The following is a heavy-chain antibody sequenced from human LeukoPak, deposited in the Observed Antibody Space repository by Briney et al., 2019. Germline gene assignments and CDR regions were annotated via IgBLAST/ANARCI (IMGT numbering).Heavy chain of an antibody. CDR2: IYASGST. D-gene: IGHD6-19*01. CDR3: ARHKYSSGWPPEGAFDI. J-gene: IGHJ3*02. CDR1: GDSISDFY. Sequence: SETLSLTCTVSGDSISDFYWSWIRQPAGKGLEWIGRIYASGSTYYNPSLKSRVTISVDTSKNQFSLKLSSVTAADTAVYYCARHKYSSGWPPEGAFDIWGQGTMVTVSS. V-gene: IGHV4-4*07.